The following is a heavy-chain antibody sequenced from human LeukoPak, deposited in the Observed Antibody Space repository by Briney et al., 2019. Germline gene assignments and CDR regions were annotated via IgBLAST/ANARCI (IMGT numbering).Heavy chain of an antibody. D-gene: IGHD3-10*01. Sequence: PGGSLRLSCAASGFTFNSYAMSWVRQAPGKGLEWVSAISGSGGSTYYADSVKGRFTISRDNSKNTLYLQMNSLRAEDTAVYYCAKGAGITMVRGVLGVDPWGQGTLVTVSS. J-gene: IGHJ5*02. CDR3: AKGAGITMVRGVLGVDP. CDR2: ISGSGGST. CDR1: GFTFNSYA. V-gene: IGHV3-23*01.